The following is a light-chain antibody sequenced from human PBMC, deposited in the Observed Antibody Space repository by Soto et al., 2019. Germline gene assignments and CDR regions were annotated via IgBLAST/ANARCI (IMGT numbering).Light chain of an antibody. CDR1: QSVSSN. CDR2: GAS. J-gene: IGKJ1*01. V-gene: IGKV3-15*01. Sequence: EILMTQSPATLSVSPGERATLSCRASQSVSSNLAWYQQKPGQAPRLLIYGASTRATGIPARFSGSGSGTEFTLTISSLQSEDFAVYYCQQSNNWPRTFGQGTKVDIK. CDR3: QQSNNWPRT.